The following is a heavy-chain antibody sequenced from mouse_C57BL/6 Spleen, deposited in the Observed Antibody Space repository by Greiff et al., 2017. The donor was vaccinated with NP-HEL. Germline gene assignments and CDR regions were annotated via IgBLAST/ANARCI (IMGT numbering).Heavy chain of an antibody. J-gene: IGHJ1*03. V-gene: IGHV5-17*01. CDR2: ISSGSSTI. CDR1: GFTFSDYG. D-gene: IGHD1-1*01. Sequence: EVKLMESGGGLVKPGGSLKLSCAASGFTFSDYGMHWVRQAPEKGLEWVAYISSGSSTIYYADTVKGRFTISRDNAKNTLFLQMTSLRSEDTAMYYCARWGSSYGYFDVWGTGTTVTVSS. CDR3: ARWGSSYGYFDV.